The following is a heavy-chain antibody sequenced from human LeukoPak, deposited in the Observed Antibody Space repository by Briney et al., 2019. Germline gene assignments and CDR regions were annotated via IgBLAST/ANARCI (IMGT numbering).Heavy chain of an antibody. CDR3: VRGVSISSSWYNDI. V-gene: IGHV3-11*01. CDR2: ISRGGSTT. J-gene: IGHJ3*02. D-gene: IGHD6-13*01. Sequence: GGSLRLSWAASGFTFSDYYMNWIRQALGKGLEWVSYISRGGSTTYYADSVKGRFTISRDNAKNSLYLQMNSLRAEDTAVYYCVRGVSISSSWYNDIWGQGTMVTVSS. CDR1: GFTFSDYY.